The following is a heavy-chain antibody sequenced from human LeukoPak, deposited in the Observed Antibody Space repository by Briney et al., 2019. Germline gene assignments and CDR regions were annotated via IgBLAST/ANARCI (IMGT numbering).Heavy chain of an antibody. V-gene: IGHV4-59*01. J-gene: IGHJ6*03. D-gene: IGHD1-1*01. CDR2: IYYSGST. Sequence: SETLSLTCTVSGGSISSYYWSWIRQPPGKGLEWIGYIYYSGSTNYNPSLKSRVTISVDTSKNQFSLKLSSVTAADTAVYYCARDPGTTNYDYYYYMDVWGKGTTVTVSS. CDR1: GGSISSYY. CDR3: ARDPGTTNYDYYYYMDV.